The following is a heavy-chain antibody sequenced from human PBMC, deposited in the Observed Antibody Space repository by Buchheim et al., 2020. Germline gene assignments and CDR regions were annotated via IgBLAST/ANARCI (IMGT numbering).Heavy chain of an antibody. D-gene: IGHD3-22*01. CDR2: INPSGGST. CDR3: ASTSQTYYYDSSGYYGLGY. CDR1: GYTFTSYY. J-gene: IGHJ4*02. Sequence: QVQLVQSGAEVKKPGASVKVSCKASGYTFTSYYMHWVRQAPGQGLEWIGIINPSGGSTSYAQKFQGRVTMTRDKSTRTVYMELSSLRSEDTAVYYCASTSQTYYYDSSGYYGLGYWGQGTL. V-gene: IGHV1-46*01.